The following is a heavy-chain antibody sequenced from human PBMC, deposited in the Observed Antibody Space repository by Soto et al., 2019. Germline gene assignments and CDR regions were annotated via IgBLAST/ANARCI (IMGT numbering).Heavy chain of an antibody. J-gene: IGHJ4*02. CDR1: GYTFTSYG. V-gene: IGHV1-18*01. Sequence: QFQLLQAGAEGKKPGASVKVSCKASGYTFTSYGISWVRQAPGQGIEWMGWIRAYSVNTNYAQKLQGRVTMTTDTSTSTAYMELRSLRSDDTAVYYCAREYGSGGRFDYWGQGTLVTVSS. D-gene: IGHD3-10*01. CDR2: IRAYSVNT. CDR3: AREYGSGGRFDY.